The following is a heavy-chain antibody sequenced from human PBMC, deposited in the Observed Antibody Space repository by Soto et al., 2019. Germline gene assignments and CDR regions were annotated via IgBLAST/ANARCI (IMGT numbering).Heavy chain of an antibody. D-gene: IGHD1-1*01. J-gene: IGHJ4*02. V-gene: IGHV4-30-4*01. Sequence: QVQLQESGPGLVKPSQTLSLTCTVSGGSIGSGDYYWSWIRQPRGKGLEWIGYIYYSGSTYYNPSLKSRVTISVDTSKNQFSLKLSSVTAADTAVYYCARDRNWRGDFHYWGQGTLVTVSS. CDR2: IYYSGST. CDR3: ARDRNWRGDFHY. CDR1: GGSIGSGDYY.